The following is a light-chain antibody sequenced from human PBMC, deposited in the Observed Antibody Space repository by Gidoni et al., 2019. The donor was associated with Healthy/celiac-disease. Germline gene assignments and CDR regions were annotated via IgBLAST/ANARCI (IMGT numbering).Light chain of an antibody. CDR2: GAS. J-gene: IGKJ2*01. V-gene: IGKV3-15*01. CDR3: QQYNNWLYT. Sequence: ELVMTQSPATLSVSPGERATLSCRASQSVSSNLAWYQQKPGQAPRLLIYGASTRATGIPARFSGGGSGTEFTLTISSLQSEDFAVYYCQQYNNWLYTFXXXTKLEIK. CDR1: QSVSSN.